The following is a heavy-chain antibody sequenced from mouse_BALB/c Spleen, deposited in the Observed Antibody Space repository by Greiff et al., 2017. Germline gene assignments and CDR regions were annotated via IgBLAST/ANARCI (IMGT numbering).Heavy chain of an antibody. J-gene: IGHJ2*01. CDR3: ARRGTGTFFDY. CDR2: ILPGSGST. Sequence: VQLQQSGAELMKPGASVKISCKATGYTFSSYWIEWVKQRPGHGLEWIGEILPGSGSTNYNEKFKGKATFTADTSSNTAYMQLSSLTSEDSAVYYCARRGTGTFFDYWGQGTTLTVSS. D-gene: IGHD4-1*01. CDR1: GYTFSSYW. V-gene: IGHV1-9*01.